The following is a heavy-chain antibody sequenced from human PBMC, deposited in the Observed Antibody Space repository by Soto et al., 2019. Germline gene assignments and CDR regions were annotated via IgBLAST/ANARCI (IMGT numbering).Heavy chain of an antibody. CDR1: GFTFSSYS. V-gene: IGHV3-48*02. Sequence: GSLRLSCAGSGFTFSSYSMSCARQAPGKGLERVSYISSSSSTIYYADSVKGRFTISRDNAKNSLYLQMNSLRDEDTAVYYCAREDATVVTRGVPYYFDYWGQGTLVTVSS. D-gene: IGHD2-21*02. J-gene: IGHJ4*02. CDR3: AREDATVVTRGVPYYFDY. CDR2: ISSSSSTI.